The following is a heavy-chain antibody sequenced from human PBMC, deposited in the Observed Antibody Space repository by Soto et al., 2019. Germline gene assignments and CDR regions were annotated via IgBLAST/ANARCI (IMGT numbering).Heavy chain of an antibody. V-gene: IGHV4-4*02. CDR2: IYHSGST. Sequence: SETLSLTCAVSGGFISSSNWWSWVRQPPGKGLEWIGEIYHSGSTNYNPSLKSRVTISVDKSKNQFSLKLSSVTAADTAVYYCARKRLGGNYYYGMDVWGQGTTVTVSS. CDR3: ARKRLGGNYYYGMDV. J-gene: IGHJ6*02. D-gene: IGHD3-10*01. CDR1: GGFISSSNW.